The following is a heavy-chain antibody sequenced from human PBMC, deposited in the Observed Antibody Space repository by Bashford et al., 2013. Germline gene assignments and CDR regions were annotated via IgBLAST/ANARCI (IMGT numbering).Heavy chain of an antibody. CDR3: AREFSRQYCSGGSCSLHYYGLDV. CDR2: ISYDGNNK. J-gene: IGHJ6*02. D-gene: IGHD2-15*01. Sequence: RQAPGKGLEWVAVISYDGNNKYYADSVKGRFTISRDNSKNTLYLQMNSLRTEDTAVYYCAREFSRQYCSGGSCSLHYYGLDVWGQGTTVTVSS. V-gene: IGHV3-30-3*01.